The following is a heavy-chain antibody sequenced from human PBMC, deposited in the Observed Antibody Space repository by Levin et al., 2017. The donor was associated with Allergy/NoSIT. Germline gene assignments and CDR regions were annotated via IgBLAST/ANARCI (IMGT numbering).Heavy chain of an antibody. D-gene: IGHD2-15*01. V-gene: IGHV3-23*01. CDR1: GFTFSNYA. CDR2: ISGGSDST. CDR3: VKGGGSCCFDY. Sequence: TGGSLRLSCEASGFTFSNYAMSWVRQAPGKGLEWVSAISGGSDSTYYADSVKGRFTISRDNSKNTLYLQMNSLTAEDTAVYYCVKGGGSCCFDYWGQGTLVTVSS. J-gene: IGHJ4*02.